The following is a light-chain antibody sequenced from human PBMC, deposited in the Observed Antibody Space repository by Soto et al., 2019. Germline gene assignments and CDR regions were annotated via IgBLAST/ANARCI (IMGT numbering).Light chain of an antibody. CDR2: QDS. CDR3: QAWDSSTADVV. V-gene: IGLV3-1*01. Sequence: SYELTQPPSVSVSPGQTASITCSGDQLGDKYACWYHQKPGQSPVLVIYQDSKRPSAIPERFSGSNSGNTATLTISGTQAMDEADYYCQAWDSSTADVVFGGGTKLTVL. CDR1: QLGDKY. J-gene: IGLJ2*01.